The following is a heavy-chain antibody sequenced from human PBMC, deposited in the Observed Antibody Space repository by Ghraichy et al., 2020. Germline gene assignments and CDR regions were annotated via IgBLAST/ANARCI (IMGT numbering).Heavy chain of an antibody. J-gene: IGHJ4*02. CDR1: GFTFNSYW. CDR3: ARDRTVSYFDY. Sequence: GGSLRLSCAASGFTFNSYWMSWVRQAPGKGLEWVANIKEDGSDKYYVDSVKGRFTISRDSSQNSLYLQMNSLRAEDTAVYYCARDRTVSYFDYWGQGTLVTVSS. D-gene: IGHD4-17*01. CDR2: IKEDGSDK. V-gene: IGHV3-7*01.